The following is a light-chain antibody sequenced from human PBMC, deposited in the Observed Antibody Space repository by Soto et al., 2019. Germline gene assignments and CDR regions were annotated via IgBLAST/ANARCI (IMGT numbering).Light chain of an antibody. J-gene: IGLJ7*01. CDR3: AAWDDSLNGPV. CDR1: SSNIGSNT. V-gene: IGLV1-44*01. CDR2: SNN. Sequence: QSVLTQPPSASGTPGQRVTISCSGSSSNIGSNTVNWYQQLPGTAPKLLIYSNNQRPSGVPDRFSGSKSGPSASLAISGLQSADEADYYCAAWDDSLNGPVFGGGTQLTVL.